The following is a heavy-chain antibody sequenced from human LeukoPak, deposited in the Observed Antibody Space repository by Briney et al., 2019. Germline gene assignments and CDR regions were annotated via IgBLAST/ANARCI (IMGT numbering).Heavy chain of an antibody. D-gene: IGHD5-18*01. Sequence: PGGSLRFSCAASGFTFSIYAMSWVRQAPGKGLEWVSDISGNGGSTYYADSVKGRFTISRDNSKITLFLQMNSLRAEDTAVYYCARNTGQTSGYSYGFNYWGQGTLVTVSS. V-gene: IGHV3-23*01. CDR2: ISGNGGST. CDR3: ARNTGQTSGYSYGFNY. J-gene: IGHJ4*02. CDR1: GFTFSIYA.